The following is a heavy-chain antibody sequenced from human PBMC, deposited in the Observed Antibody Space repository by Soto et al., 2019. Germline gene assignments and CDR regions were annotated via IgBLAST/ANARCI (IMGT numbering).Heavy chain of an antibody. CDR2: IHHSGAT. Sequence: QVQLQESGPGLVRPSETLSLTCTVSGGSISSSNWWNWVRQSPGEGLEWIAEIHHSGATNYNPSLTSRVTISTDKSKKPFSMMLTSVTAADTAVYCCATLGMSPTVPDSWGQGSLVTVTS. CDR3: ATLGMSPTVPDS. D-gene: IGHD4-17*01. V-gene: IGHV4-4*01. CDR1: GGSISSSNW. J-gene: IGHJ4*02.